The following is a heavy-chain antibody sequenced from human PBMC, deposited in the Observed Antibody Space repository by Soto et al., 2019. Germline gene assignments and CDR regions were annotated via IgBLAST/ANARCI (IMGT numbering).Heavy chain of an antibody. J-gene: IGHJ6*02. D-gene: IGHD3-16*02. Sequence: GASVKVSCKASGYTFTIYGIIWVRQAPGQGLEWMGRISPSGGSTSYAQKFQGRVTMTRDESTSTAYMELSSLRSEDTAVYYCARKGYPYTTYYYGMDVWGQGTTVTVSS. V-gene: IGHV1-46*01. CDR2: ISPSGGST. CDR3: ARKGYPYTTYYYGMDV. CDR1: GYTFTIYG.